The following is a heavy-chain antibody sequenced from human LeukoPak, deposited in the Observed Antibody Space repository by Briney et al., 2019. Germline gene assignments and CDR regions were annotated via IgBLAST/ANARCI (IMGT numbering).Heavy chain of an antibody. D-gene: IGHD3-10*01. V-gene: IGHV3-30-3*01. J-gene: IGHJ4*02. Sequence: PGGSLRLSCAASGFTFSSYAMHWVRQAPGKGLEWVAVISYDGSNKYYADSVKGRFTISRGNSKNTLYLQMNSLRAEDTAVYYCARDIRITMVRGVSDYWGQGTLVTVSS. CDR1: GFTFSSYA. CDR2: ISYDGSNK. CDR3: ARDIRITMVRGVSDY.